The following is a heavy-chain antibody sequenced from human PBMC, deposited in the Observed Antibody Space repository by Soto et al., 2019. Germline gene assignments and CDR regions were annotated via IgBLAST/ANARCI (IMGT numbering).Heavy chain of an antibody. D-gene: IGHD2-8*01. CDR3: VRKPQTYCTNGVCVEEEYNWFDP. J-gene: IGHJ5*02. Sequence: PGGSLRLSCAASGFTFSSSWLDWVCQAPEKGQEWVADIKCDGSEKYFVDSGKGRLTISRDNAENSLYLQVNSLRAEDMTGYFCVRKPQTYCTNGVCVEEEYNWFDPWGQGTLVTVSS. V-gene: IGHV3-7*03. CDR1: GFTFSSSW. CDR2: IKCDGSEK.